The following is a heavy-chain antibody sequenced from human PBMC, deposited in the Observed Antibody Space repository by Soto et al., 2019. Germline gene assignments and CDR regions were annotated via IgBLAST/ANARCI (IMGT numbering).Heavy chain of an antibody. CDR3: ARVYSSSFIWFDP. V-gene: IGHV1-69*01. D-gene: IGHD6-6*01. CDR1: GGTCSSYA. J-gene: IGHJ5*02. CDR2: IIPIVGTA. Sequence: QVQLVQSGAEVKKPGSSVKVSCKASGGTCSSYAISGVRQAPGKGLGWMGGIIPIVGTANYAQKFQGRVTITADESTSTAYMELSSLRSEDTAVYYCARVYSSSFIWFDPWGQGTLVTVSS.